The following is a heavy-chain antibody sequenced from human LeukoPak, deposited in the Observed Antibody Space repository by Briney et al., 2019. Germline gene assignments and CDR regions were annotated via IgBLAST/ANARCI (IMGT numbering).Heavy chain of an antibody. D-gene: IGHD3-10*01. CDR3: AKDLYYGSGSYYNHNYFDY. CDR2: ISGSGGST. CDR1: GFTFSSYA. J-gene: IGHJ4*02. V-gene: IGHV3-23*01. Sequence: GGSLRLSCAASGFTFSSYAMSWVRRAPGKGLEWVSAISGSGGSTYYADSVKGRFTISRDNSKNTLYLQMNSLRAEDTAVYYCAKDLYYGSGSYYNHNYFDYWGQGTLVTVSS.